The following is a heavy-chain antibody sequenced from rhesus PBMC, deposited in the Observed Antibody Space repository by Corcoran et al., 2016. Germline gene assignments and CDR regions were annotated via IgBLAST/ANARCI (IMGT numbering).Heavy chain of an antibody. CDR2: IYGGGGVN. V-gene: IGHV4-160*01. D-gene: IGHD6-25*01. CDR1: GCSISRHY. J-gene: IGHJ4*01. CDR3: AREGGIAAAGEFDY. Sequence: VHLQESGPGLAKPSETLSLTCAASGCSISRHYVNWIRHPPLMGLGWIGSIYGGGGVNDLNPPRKRRVTASTDTAENQFSLRLSSVTAADTAVYYCAREGGIAAAGEFDYWGQGVRVTVSS.